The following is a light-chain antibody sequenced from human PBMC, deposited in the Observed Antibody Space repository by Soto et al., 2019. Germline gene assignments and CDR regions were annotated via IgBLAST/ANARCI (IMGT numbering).Light chain of an antibody. CDR1: QSISSY. V-gene: IGKV1-39*01. CDR3: QQSYSTLPT. CDR2: AAS. J-gene: IGKJ5*01. Sequence: DIQMTQSPSSLSASVRDRVTITCRASQSISSYLNWYQQKPGKAPKLLIYAASSSQSGVPSRFSGSGSGTDFTLTISSLQPEDFATYYCQQSYSTLPTFGQGTRLEIK.